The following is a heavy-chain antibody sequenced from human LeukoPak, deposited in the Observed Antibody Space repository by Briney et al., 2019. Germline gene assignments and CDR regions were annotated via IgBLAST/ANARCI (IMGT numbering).Heavy chain of an antibody. CDR2: IYPRDGST. CDR3: ARDQEAFDY. CDR1: GYSFTSNY. V-gene: IGHV1-46*01. J-gene: IGHJ4*02. Sequence: ASVKVSCTASGYSFTSNYIHWVRQAPGQGLEWMGMIYPRDGSTSYAQKFQGRVTVTRDTSTSTVHMELSGLRSEDTAVYYCARDQEAFDYWGQGTLVPVSS.